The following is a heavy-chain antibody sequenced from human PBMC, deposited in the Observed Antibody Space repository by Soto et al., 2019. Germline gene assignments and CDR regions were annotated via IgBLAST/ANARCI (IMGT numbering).Heavy chain of an antibody. D-gene: IGHD5-18*01. Sequence: GASAQAPCNPPRYTFTTYGISSVRQAPGQGLEWMGWIRAYNGNTNYAQKLQGRVTMTTDTSTSTAYMELRSLRSDDTAVYYCARDTAMVTGYYYGMDVWGQGTTVTVSS. CDR2: IRAYNGNT. CDR3: ARDTAMVTGYYYGMDV. J-gene: IGHJ6*02. CDR1: RYTFTTYG. V-gene: IGHV1-18*01.